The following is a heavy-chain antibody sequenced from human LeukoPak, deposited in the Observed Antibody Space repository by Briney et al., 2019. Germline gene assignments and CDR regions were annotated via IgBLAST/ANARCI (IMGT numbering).Heavy chain of an antibody. CDR1: GYTFTGYY. CDR2: INPNSGGT. D-gene: IGHD5-12*01. J-gene: IGHJ3*02. V-gene: IGHV1-2*04. Sequence: GASVKVSCKASGYTFTGYYMHWVRQAPGQGLEWMGWINPNSGGTNYAQKFQGWVTMTRDTSISTAYMELSRLRSDDTAVYYCARENSGYEDAFDIWGQGTMVTVSS. CDR3: ARENSGYEDAFDI.